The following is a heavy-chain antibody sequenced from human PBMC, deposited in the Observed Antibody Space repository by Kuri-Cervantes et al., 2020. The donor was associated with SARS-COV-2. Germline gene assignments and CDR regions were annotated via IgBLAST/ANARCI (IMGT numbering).Heavy chain of an antibody. Sequence: GESLKISCAASGFTFSSYAMHWVRQAPGKGLEWMAVISYDGSNKYYADSVKGRFTISRDDSKNTLYLQMNSLKTEDTAVYYCTTDREWEPILDYYGMDVWGQGTTVTVSS. V-gene: IGHV3-30-3*01. CDR3: TTDREWEPILDYYGMDV. CDR1: GFTFSSYA. CDR2: ISYDGSNK. D-gene: IGHD1-26*01. J-gene: IGHJ6*02.